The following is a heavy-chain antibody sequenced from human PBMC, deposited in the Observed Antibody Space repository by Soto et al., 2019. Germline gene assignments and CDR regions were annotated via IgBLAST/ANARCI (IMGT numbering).Heavy chain of an antibody. V-gene: IGHV3-48*02. CDR1: GFTFSSYT. CDR2: ITSSSSTI. D-gene: IGHD6-13*01. J-gene: IGHJ6*02. CDR3: ARTLAAAAYYYYYGMDV. Sequence: EVQLVESGGGLVQPGGSLRLSCAASGFTFSSYTMNWVRQAPGKGLEWVSYITSSSSTIYYADSVKGRFTSSRDNAKNSLYLQMNSRRDEDTAVYYCARTLAAAAYYYYYGMDVWGQGTTVTVSS.